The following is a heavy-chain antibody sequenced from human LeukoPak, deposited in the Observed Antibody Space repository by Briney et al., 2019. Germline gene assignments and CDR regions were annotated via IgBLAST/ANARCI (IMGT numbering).Heavy chain of an antibody. V-gene: IGHV3-48*03. J-gene: IGHJ4*02. CDR2: ISGSGYRI. CDR1: GFTFSSDD. D-gene: IGHD3-10*01. CDR3: AREGSSYAPSQPFFFDF. Sequence: GSLRLSCAASGFTFSSDDMNWVRQAPGKGLEWVAYISGSGYRIYYAGSVKGRFTISRDNARKSLYLQMNSLRAEDTGTYYCAREGSSYAPSQPFFFDFWGQGTLVTVSS.